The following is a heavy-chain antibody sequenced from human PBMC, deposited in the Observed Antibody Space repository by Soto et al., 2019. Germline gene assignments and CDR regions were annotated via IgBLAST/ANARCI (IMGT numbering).Heavy chain of an antibody. CDR1: GYTFTNYY. D-gene: IGHD3-3*01. V-gene: IGHV1-46*01. CDR2: INPNGGST. Sequence: ASVKVSCKASGYTFTNYYMHWVRQAPGQGLEWMGIINPNGGSTDYAQKFKGRITLTRDTSTSTVYMELNSLRADDTAVYFCAKDFPYYDFWSGYLESGMDYWGQGTLVTVSS. CDR3: AKDFPYYDFWSGYLESGMDY. J-gene: IGHJ4*02.